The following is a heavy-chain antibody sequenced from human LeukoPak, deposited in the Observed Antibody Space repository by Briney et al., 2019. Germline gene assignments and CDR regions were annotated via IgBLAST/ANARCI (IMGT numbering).Heavy chain of an antibody. J-gene: IGHJ6*02. CDR2: INWNSDTK. CDR3: AKDTGGNGAYFYAMDV. Sequence: GGSLRLSCVGSGFAFHNYAMHWVRRPPGKGLEWVSAINWNSDTKAYADSVKGRFTISRDRARNSLYLQMDSLRPEDTASYYCAKDTGGNGAYFYAMDVWGQGTSVTVSS. D-gene: IGHD4-23*01. V-gene: IGHV3-9*01. CDR1: GFAFHNYA.